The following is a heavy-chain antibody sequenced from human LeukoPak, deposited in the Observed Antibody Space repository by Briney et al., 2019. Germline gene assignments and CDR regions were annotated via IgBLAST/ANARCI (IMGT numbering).Heavy chain of an antibody. D-gene: IGHD3-22*01. V-gene: IGHV1-2*02. CDR2: INPNSGAT. CDR3: VRDDSHSRAYDAFDV. J-gene: IGHJ3*01. CDR1: GYTFTGNY. Sequence: ASVKVSCKASGYTFTGNYIHWVRQAPGQGLEWMGWINPNSGATNWLQKLQGRLTMTRDTSISTAYMELSSLTSDDTAVYYCVRDDSHSRAYDAFDVWGQGTMVTVSS.